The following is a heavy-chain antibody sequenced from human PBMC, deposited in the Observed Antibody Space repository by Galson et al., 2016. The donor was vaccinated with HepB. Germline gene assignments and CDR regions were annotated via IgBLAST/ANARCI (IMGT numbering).Heavy chain of an antibody. V-gene: IGHV3-30*03. Sequence: SLRLSCAASGFTFKSYGMSWVRQAPGKGLEWVSFISYDGSNTMYADSVKGRFTISRDNSINTLFLQMDRLTSDDTALYYCARVAWECTSTSCYDYWGQGALVTVSS. D-gene: IGHD2-2*01. CDR3: ARVAWECTSTSCYDY. CDR1: GFTFKSYG. J-gene: IGHJ4*02. CDR2: ISYDGSNT.